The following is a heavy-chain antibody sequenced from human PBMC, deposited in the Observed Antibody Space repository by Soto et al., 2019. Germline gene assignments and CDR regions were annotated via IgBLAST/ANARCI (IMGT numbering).Heavy chain of an antibody. CDR2: IYYSGST. D-gene: IGHD3-10*01. V-gene: IGHV4-59*01. CDR1: GGSISSYY. CDR3: ARLYGSGSYSNWFDP. Sequence: SETLSLTCTVSGGSISSYYWSWIRQPPGKGLEWIGYIYYSGSTNYNPSLKSRVTISVDTSKNQFSLKLSSVTAADTAVYYCARLYGSGSYSNWFDPWGQGTLVTVSS. J-gene: IGHJ5*02.